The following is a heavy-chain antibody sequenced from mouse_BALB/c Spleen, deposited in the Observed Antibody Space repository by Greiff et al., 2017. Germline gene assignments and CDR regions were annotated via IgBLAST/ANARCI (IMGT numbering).Heavy chain of an antibody. CDR2: ISTYYGNT. D-gene: IGHD2-4*01. J-gene: IGHJ4*01. V-gene: IGHV1-67*01. CDR3: ARLGYDYDGYAMDY. Sequence: VQLQQSGPELVRPGVSVKISCKGSGYTFTDYAMHWVKQSHAKSLEWIGVISTYYGNTNYNQKFKGKATMTVDKSSSTAYMELARLTSEDSAIYYCARLGYDYDGYAMDYWGQGTSVTVSS. CDR1: GYTFTDYA.